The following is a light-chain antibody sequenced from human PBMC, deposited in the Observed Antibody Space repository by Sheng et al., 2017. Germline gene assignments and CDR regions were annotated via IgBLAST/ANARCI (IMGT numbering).Light chain of an antibody. CDR3: SSYTTSSTRV. J-gene: IGLJ2*01. CDR1: SSDVGAYDY. CDR2: DVS. Sequence: QSALTQPASVSGSPGQSITISCTGTSSDVGAYDYVSWYQQHPGKAPKLMIYDVSSRPSGVSHRFSGSKSGNTASLTISGLQAEDEADYYCSSYTTSSTRVFGGGTKLTVL. V-gene: IGLV2-14*01.